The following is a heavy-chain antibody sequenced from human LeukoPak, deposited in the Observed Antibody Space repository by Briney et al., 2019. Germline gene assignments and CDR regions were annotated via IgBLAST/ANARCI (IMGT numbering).Heavy chain of an antibody. CDR1: GYTFTNYY. CDR2: INPSGGSP. CDR3: ARNYDGGWFDP. Sequence: ASVKVSCEASGYTFTNYYIHWVRQAPGQGLEWMGIINPSGGSPTYAQNFQGRVTMTRDTSTSTVYMELSSLRSEDTAVYYCARNYDGGWFDPWGQGTLVTVSS. J-gene: IGHJ5*02. V-gene: IGHV1-46*01. D-gene: IGHD3-3*01.